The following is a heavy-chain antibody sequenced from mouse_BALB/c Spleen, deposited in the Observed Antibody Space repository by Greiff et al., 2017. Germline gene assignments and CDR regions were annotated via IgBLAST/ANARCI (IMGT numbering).Heavy chain of an antibody. J-gene: IGHJ2*01. CDR3: ARGEYYGSSFLDY. CDR1: GFSFTSYG. Sequence: QVQLKESGPGLVPPSQCLSISCTVSGFSFTSYGVHWVRQPPGKGLEWLGVIWAGGSTNYNSALMSRLSISKDNSKSQVFLEMNSLQTDDTAMYYCARGEYYGSSFLDYWGQGTTLTVSS. D-gene: IGHD1-1*01. CDR2: IWAGGST. V-gene: IGHV2-9*02.